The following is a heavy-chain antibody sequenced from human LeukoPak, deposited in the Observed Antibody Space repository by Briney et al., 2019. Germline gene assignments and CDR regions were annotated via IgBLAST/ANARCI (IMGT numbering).Heavy chain of an antibody. CDR3: ARRTHCGVVTYFDY. CDR1: GGSISSSSYY. J-gene: IGHJ4*02. Sequence: SETLSLTCTVSGGSISSSSYYWGWIRQPPWKGLEWIGSIYYSGSTYYNPSLKSRVTISVDTSKNQFSLKLSSVTAADTAVYYCARRTHCGVVTYFDYWGQGTLVTVSS. V-gene: IGHV4-39*01. D-gene: IGHD3-3*01. CDR2: IYYSGST.